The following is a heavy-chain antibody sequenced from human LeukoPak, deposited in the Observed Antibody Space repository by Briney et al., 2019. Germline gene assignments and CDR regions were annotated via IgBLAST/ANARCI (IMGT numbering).Heavy chain of an antibody. CDR3: ARVLGAVDPFDL. D-gene: IGHD4-23*01. CDR2: ISRTGGTT. J-gene: IGHJ4*02. Sequence: GGSLRLSCAASGFTFSDYSMGWVRQAPGKALEWVSSISRTGGTTYYTHSVKGRFTISRDNSKNTLYLQMNGLTAEGTAIYYCARVLGAVDPFDLWGRGTLVTISS. CDR1: GFTFSDYS. V-gene: IGHV3-23*01.